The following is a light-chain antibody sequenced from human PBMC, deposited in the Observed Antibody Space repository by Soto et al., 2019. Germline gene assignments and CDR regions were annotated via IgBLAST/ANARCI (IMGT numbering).Light chain of an antibody. Sequence: DIQMTQSPSTLSASVGDRVTITCRASQSITSWLAWYQQKPGKAPKLLIYDASTLESGVPSRFSASGSGTAFTLTISSLQPDDFATYFCHHYRSYSPWTFGQGTKVEIK. V-gene: IGKV1-5*01. CDR3: HHYRSYSPWT. CDR2: DAS. J-gene: IGKJ1*01. CDR1: QSITSW.